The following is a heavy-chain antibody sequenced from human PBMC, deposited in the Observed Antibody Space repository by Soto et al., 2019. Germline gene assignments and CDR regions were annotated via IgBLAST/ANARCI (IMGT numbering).Heavy chain of an antibody. CDR2: ISYDGSNK. CDR1: GFTFSSYA. CDR3: ATNSVDTAMVLYYYYYYGMDV. D-gene: IGHD5-18*01. V-gene: IGHV3-30-3*01. J-gene: IGHJ6*02. Sequence: PGGSLRLSCAASGFTFSSYAMHWVRQAPGKGLEWVAVISYDGSNKYYADSVKGRFTISRDNSKNTLYLQMNSLRAEDTAVYYCATNSVDTAMVLYYYYYYGMDVWGQGTTVTVSS.